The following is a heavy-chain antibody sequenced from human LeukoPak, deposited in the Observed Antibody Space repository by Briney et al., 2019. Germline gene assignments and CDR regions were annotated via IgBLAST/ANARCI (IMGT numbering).Heavy chain of an antibody. D-gene: IGHD4-23*01. J-gene: IGHJ4*02. Sequence: GGSLRLSCAASGFTFSTYVMHWVRQAPGKGLMWVSRISHDGAVTSYADSVRGRFTVSRDNAKNTLYLQMNSLRAEDTAVYYCARGRGNDYWGQGTLVTVSS. CDR3: ARGRGNDY. CDR2: ISHDGAVT. CDR1: GFTFSTYV. V-gene: IGHV3-74*01.